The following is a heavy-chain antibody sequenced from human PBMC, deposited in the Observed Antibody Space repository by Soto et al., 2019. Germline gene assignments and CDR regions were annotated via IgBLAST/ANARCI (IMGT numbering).Heavy chain of an antibody. V-gene: IGHV1-18*01. CDR2: ISAYNGNT. CDR1: GYTFTSYG. CDR3: ARDGVDTATGYYYGMDV. J-gene: IGHJ6*02. D-gene: IGHD5-18*01. Sequence: ASVKVSCQASGYTFTSYGISWVRQAPGQGLEWMGWISAYNGNTNYAQKLQGRVTMTTDTSTSTAYMELRSLRSDDTAVYYCARDGVDTATGYYYGMDVWGQGTTVTVSS.